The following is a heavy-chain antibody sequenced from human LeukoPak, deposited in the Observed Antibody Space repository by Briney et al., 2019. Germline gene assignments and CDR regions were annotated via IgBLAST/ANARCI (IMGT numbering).Heavy chain of an antibody. V-gene: IGHV4-31*03. CDR3: ARDSGYASDY. CDR1: GDSISSGGYY. Sequence: SETLSHTCTVSGDSISSGGYYWSWIRQHPGKGLEWIGYIYYSGITYYNPALKSRVTISVDTSKNQFSLKLSSVTAADTAVYYCARDSGYASDYWGQGTLVTVSS. CDR2: IYYSGIT. D-gene: IGHD5-12*01. J-gene: IGHJ4*02.